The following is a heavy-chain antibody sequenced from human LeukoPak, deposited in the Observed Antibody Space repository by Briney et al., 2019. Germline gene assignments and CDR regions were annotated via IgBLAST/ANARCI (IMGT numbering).Heavy chain of an antibody. D-gene: IGHD4-17*01. V-gene: IGHV3-23*01. CDR1: GFTFSSYA. CDR3: AKDRDYYGDYGALFDY. Sequence: GGSLRLSCAASGFTFSSYAMSWVRQAPGKGLEWVSAISGSDGSTYYADSVKGRFTISRDNSKNTLYLQMNSLRAEDTAVYYCAKDRDYYGDYGALFDYWGQGTLVTVSS. J-gene: IGHJ4*02. CDR2: ISGSDGST.